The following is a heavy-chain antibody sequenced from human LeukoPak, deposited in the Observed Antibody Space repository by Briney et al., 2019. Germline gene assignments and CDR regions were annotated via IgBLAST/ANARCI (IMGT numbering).Heavy chain of an antibody. Sequence: VASVKVSCKPSGYTFTVYYMHWVPQAPRQGLGWMGWINPNSGGTNYAQKFQGRVTITRDTSISTAYMLLSMLRSDDTALYYCARDGEWELHDWFDPWGQGTLVTVSS. J-gene: IGHJ5*02. D-gene: IGHD1-26*01. CDR1: GYTFTVYY. CDR2: INPNSGGT. CDR3: ARDGEWELHDWFDP. V-gene: IGHV1-2*02.